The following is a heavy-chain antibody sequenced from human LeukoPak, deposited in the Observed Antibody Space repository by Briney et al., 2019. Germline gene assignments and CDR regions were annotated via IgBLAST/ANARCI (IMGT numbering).Heavy chain of an antibody. Sequence: GGSLRLSCAASGFTFDDHAMHWVRQAPGKGLEWVSGITWNSGSIGYADSVKGRFTISRDNAKNSLYLQMNSLRAEDTALSYCAKDAGPWEYYYMDVWGKGTTVTVSS. D-gene: IGHD1-26*01. CDR3: AKDAGPWEYYYMDV. J-gene: IGHJ6*03. CDR1: GFTFDDHA. V-gene: IGHV3-9*01. CDR2: ITWNSGSI.